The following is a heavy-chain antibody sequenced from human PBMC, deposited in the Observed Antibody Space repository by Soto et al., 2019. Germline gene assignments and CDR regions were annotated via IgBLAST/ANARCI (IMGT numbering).Heavy chain of an antibody. CDR1: GGTFSSYA. V-gene: IGHV1-69*13. J-gene: IGHJ6*02. D-gene: IGHD6-13*01. CDR3: ARGDRYSSSWRENYYYYGMDV. Sequence: ASVKVSCKASGGTFSSYAISWVRQAPGQGLEWMGGIIPIFGTANYAQKFQGRVTITADESTSTAYMELSSLRSEDTAVYYCARGDRYSSSWRENYYYYGMDVWGQGTTVTVS. CDR2: IIPIFGTA.